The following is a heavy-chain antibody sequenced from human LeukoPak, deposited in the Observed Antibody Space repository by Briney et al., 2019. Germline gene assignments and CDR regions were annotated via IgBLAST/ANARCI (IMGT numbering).Heavy chain of an antibody. V-gene: IGHV3-66*02. CDR2: IYSGGST. J-gene: IGHJ4*02. CDR1: GFTASSSY. D-gene: IGHD6-13*01. CDR3: ARVAIASAGLYYFDY. Sequence: PGGSLRLSCAASGFTASSSYMTWVPQAPGKGLEWVSVIYSGGSTYYADSVKGRFIISRDNSKNTLFLQMDSLRVEDTAVYYCARVAIASAGLYYFDYWGQGTLVTVSS.